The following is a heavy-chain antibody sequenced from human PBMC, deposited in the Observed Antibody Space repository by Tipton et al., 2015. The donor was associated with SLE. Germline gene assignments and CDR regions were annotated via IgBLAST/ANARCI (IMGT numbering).Heavy chain of an antibody. CDR2: IYYSGST. V-gene: IGHV4-59*12. CDR1: GGSISSYY. D-gene: IGHD6-13*01. J-gene: IGHJ4*02. CDR3: ARGGKQQLVHGIDY. Sequence: LSLTCTVSGGSISSYYWSWIRQPPGKGLEWIGYIYYSGSTNYNPSLKSRVTISVDTSKNQFSLKLSSVTAADTAVYYCARGGKQQLVHGIDYWGQGTLVTVSS.